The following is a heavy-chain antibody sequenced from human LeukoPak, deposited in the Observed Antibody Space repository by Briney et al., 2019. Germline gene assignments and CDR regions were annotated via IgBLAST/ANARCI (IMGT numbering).Heavy chain of an antibody. J-gene: IGHJ6*02. D-gene: IGHD2-8*01. V-gene: IGHV4-59*01. Sequence: PSETLSLTCTVSGGSISSYYWSWIRRPPGKGLEWIGYIYYSGSTNYNPSLKSRVTISADTFKNQFSLKLSSVTAADTAVYYCAGTNHGDYYYYYGMDVWGQGTTVTVSS. CDR2: IYYSGST. CDR3: AGTNHGDYYYYYGMDV. CDR1: GGSISSYY.